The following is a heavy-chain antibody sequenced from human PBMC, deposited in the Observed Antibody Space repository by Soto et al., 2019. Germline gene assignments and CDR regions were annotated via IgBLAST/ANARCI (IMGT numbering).Heavy chain of an antibody. CDR3: ARDLAYGDYVDY. D-gene: IGHD4-17*01. J-gene: IGHJ4*02. V-gene: IGHV3-30-3*01. CDR1: GFTFSSYA. Sequence: QVQLVESGGGVVQPGRSLRLSCAASGFTFSSYAMHWVRQAPGKGLEWVAVISYDGSNKYYADSVKGRFTISRDNSKNTLYLQMNSLRAEDTAVYYYARDLAYGDYVDYWGQGTLVTVSS. CDR2: ISYDGSNK.